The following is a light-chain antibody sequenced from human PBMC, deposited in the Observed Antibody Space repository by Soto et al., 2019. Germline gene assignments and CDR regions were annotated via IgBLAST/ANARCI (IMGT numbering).Light chain of an antibody. CDR1: SSDVGGYNY. J-gene: IGLJ1*01. CDR3: SSYTSSSTLYV. V-gene: IGLV2-14*01. Sequence: QSVLTQPASVSGSPGQSITISCTGTSSDVGGYNYFSWYQQHPGKAPKLMFYDVSNRPSGVSNRFSGSKSGNTASLTISGLQAEDEADYYCSSYTSSSTLYVFGPGTKVTV. CDR2: DVS.